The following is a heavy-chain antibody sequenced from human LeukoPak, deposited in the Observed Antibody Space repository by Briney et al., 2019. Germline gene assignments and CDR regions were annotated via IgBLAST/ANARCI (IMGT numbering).Heavy chain of an antibody. J-gene: IGHJ4*02. CDR3: ARNDCGGDCYRI. CDR1: GGSISSYY. V-gene: IGHV4-4*07. CDR2: IYTSGST. D-gene: IGHD2-21*02. Sequence: SETLSLTCTVSGGSISSYYWSWIRQPAGKGLEWIGRIYTSGSTNYNPALKSRVTMSVDTSKNQFSLKLSSVAAADTAVYYCARNDCGGDCYRIWGQGTLVTVSS.